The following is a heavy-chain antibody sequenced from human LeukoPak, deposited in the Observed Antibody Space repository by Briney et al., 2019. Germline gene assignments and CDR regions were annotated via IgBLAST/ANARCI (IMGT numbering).Heavy chain of an antibody. Sequence: ASVTVSCKASGYTFTGYYMHWVRQAPGQGLEWMGWINPNSGGTSYAQKFQGRVTMTRDTSISTAYMELSRLRSDDTAVYYCARGGDYDYVWGSNRYSDYWGQGTLVTVSS. J-gene: IGHJ4*02. CDR3: ARGGDYDYVWGSNRYSDY. D-gene: IGHD3-16*02. V-gene: IGHV1-2*02. CDR1: GYTFTGYY. CDR2: INPNSGGT.